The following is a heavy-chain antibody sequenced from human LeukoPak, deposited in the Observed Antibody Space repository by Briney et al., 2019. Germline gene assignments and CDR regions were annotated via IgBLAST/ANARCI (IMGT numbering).Heavy chain of an antibody. CDR3: ARLGYCSGGSCSNH. J-gene: IGHJ4*02. D-gene: IGHD2-15*01. Sequence: ASVKVSCKASGYTFTGYYMHWVRQAPGQGLEWMGWINSNSGGTNYAQKFQGRVTMTRDTSISTAYMELSRLRSDDTAVYYCARLGYCSGGSCSNHWGQGTLVTVSS. V-gene: IGHV1-2*02. CDR1: GYTFTGYY. CDR2: INSNSGGT.